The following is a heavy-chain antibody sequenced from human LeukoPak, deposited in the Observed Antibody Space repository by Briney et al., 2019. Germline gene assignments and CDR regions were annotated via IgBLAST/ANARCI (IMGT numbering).Heavy chain of an antibody. CDR1: GGSISSYY. CDR3: ARGGLVGASFDY. CDR2: IYYSGST. D-gene: IGHD1-26*01. Sequence: SETLSLTCTVSGGSISSYYWSWIRQPPGKGLERIGYIYYSGSTNYNPSLKSRVTISVDTSKNQFSLKLSSVTAADTAVYYCARGGLVGASFDYWGQGTLVTVSS. V-gene: IGHV4-59*01. J-gene: IGHJ4*02.